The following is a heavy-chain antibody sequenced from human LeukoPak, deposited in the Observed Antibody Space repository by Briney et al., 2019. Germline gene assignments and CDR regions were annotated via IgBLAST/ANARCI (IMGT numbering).Heavy chain of an antibody. J-gene: IGHJ6*03. CDR1: GYSISSGYY. V-gene: IGHV4-38-2*01. Sequence: SETLSLTCAVSGYSISSGYYWGWIRQPPGKGLEWIGSIYHSGSTYYNPSLKSRVTISVDTSKNQFSLKLSSVTAADTAVYHCARTGCSSTSCSRSTLYYYYYYMDVWGKGTTVTVSS. CDR2: IYHSGST. D-gene: IGHD2-2*01. CDR3: ARTGCSSTSCSRSTLYYYYYYMDV.